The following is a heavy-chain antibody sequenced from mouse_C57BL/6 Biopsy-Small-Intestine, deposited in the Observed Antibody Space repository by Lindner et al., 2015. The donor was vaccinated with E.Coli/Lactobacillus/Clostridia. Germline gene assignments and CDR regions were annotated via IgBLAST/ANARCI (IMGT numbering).Heavy chain of an antibody. CDR3: AREGVVAPFGY. Sequence: VQLQESGAELVRPGTSVKVSCKASGYAFTNYLIEWVKQRPGQGLEWIGVINPGSGGTNYNEKFKGKATLTADKSSSTAYMQLSSLTSEDSAVYYCAREGVVAPFGYWGQGTLVTVSA. CDR2: INPGSGGT. J-gene: IGHJ3*01. CDR1: GYAFTNYL. V-gene: IGHV1-54*01. D-gene: IGHD1-1*01.